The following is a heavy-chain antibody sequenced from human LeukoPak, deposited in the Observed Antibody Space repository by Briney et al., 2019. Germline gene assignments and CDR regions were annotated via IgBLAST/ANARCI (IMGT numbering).Heavy chain of an antibody. J-gene: IGHJ4*02. CDR3: ASTRWLNRTTFDY. CDR1: GYTFTSYG. V-gene: IGHV1-69*04. D-gene: IGHD5-24*01. Sequence: SVKVSCKASGYTFTSYGISWVRQAPGQGLEWMGRIIPILGIANYAQKFQGRVTITADKSTSTAYMELSSLRSEDTAVYYCASTRWLNRTTFDYWGQGTLVTVSS. CDR2: IIPILGIA.